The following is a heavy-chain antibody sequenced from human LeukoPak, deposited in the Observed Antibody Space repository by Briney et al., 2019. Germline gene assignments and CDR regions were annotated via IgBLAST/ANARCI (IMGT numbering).Heavy chain of an antibody. Sequence: GGSLRLSCAASQYPFNDYYMSWIRQAPGKGLEWISYISSTGTVIHYADSVKGRFTISRDNAKNSLYLQMNSLRAEDTAVYYCAELGITMIGGVWGKGTTVTISS. CDR1: QYPFNDYY. CDR2: ISSTGTVI. J-gene: IGHJ6*04. CDR3: AELGITMIGGV. V-gene: IGHV3-11*04. D-gene: IGHD3-10*02.